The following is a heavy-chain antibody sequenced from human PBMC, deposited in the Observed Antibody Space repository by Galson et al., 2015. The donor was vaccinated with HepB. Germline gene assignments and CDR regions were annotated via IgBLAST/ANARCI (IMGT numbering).Heavy chain of an antibody. CDR2: ISSSSSYI. CDR3: ARDGGAAAGYYYGMDV. Sequence: SLRLSCAASGFTFSSYSMNWVRQAPGKGLEWVSSISSSSSYIYYADSGKGRFTISRDNAKNSLYLQMNSLRAEDTAVYYCARDGGAAAGYYYGMDVWGQGTTVTVSS. CDR1: GFTFSSYS. J-gene: IGHJ6*02. V-gene: IGHV3-21*01. D-gene: IGHD6-13*01.